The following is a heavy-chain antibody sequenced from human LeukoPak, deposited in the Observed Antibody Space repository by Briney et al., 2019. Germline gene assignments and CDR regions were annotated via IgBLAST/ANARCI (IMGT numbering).Heavy chain of an antibody. CDR1: GYTFTSYG. Sequence: ASVKVSCKASGYTFTSYGISWVRQSPGQGVEWMGWISAYNGNTNYAQKLQGRVTMTTDTSTSTAYMELRSLRSDDTAVYYCARDGDPGIAAPLLHYWGQRTLVTVSS. CDR2: ISAYNGNT. V-gene: IGHV1-18*01. D-gene: IGHD6-13*01. CDR3: ARDGDPGIAAPLLHY. J-gene: IGHJ4*02.